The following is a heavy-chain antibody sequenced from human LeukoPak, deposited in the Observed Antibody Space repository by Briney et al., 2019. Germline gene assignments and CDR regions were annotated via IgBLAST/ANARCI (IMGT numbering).Heavy chain of an antibody. Sequence: SETLSLTCAVSGYSISSGYYWGWIRQPPGKGLEWIGSIYHSGSTYYNPSLKSRVTISVDTSKNQFSLKLSSVTAADTAVYYCARHDEPTVTTLGYWGQGTLVTVSS. CDR3: ARHDEPTVTTLGY. CDR1: GYSISSGYY. CDR2: IYHSGST. J-gene: IGHJ4*02. D-gene: IGHD4-11*01. V-gene: IGHV4-38-2*01.